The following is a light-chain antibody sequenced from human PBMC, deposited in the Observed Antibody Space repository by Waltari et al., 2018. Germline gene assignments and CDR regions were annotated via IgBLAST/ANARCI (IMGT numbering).Light chain of an antibody. J-gene: IGLJ2*01. Sequence: SYELTQPLSVSVALGQMVTITCGGNNLVRKNVHWYQLKPGQAPVLVMHRDTSRPSGSPERLSGSKSGNTATLIIDRAQAEDEADYYCQVWDSFDVVFGGGTKLTVL. CDR1: NLVRKN. V-gene: IGLV3-9*01. CDR3: QVWDSFDVV. CDR2: RDT.